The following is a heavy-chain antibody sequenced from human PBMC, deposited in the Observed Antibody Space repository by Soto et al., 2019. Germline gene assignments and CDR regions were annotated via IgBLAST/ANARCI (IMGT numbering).Heavy chain of an antibody. CDR2: IYNGEST. V-gene: IGHV4-59*01. CDR1: GASISNYY. Sequence: QMQLQESGPGLVKPSETMSLTCTASGASISNYYWNWIRQPPGKGLEWIGHIYNGESTNYNPSLNXXVTISVDTSKNQFSLKLGSVTAADTAVYYCAQTTGWPGFDYWGQGILVTVSS. D-gene: IGHD6-19*01. J-gene: IGHJ4*02. CDR3: AQTTGWPGFDY.